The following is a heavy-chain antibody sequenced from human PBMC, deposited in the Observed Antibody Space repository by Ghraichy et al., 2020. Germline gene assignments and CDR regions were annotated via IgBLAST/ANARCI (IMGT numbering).Heavy chain of an antibody. CDR2: INHSGST. D-gene: IGHD3-3*01. CDR3: ARDRIFGVVIIPHYYYGMDV. V-gene: IGHV4-34*01. J-gene: IGHJ6*02. CDR1: GGSFSGYY. Sequence: SETLSLTCAVYGGSFSGYYWSWIRQPPGKGLEWIGEINHSGSTNYNPSLKSRVTISVDTSKNQFSLKLSSVTAADTAVYYCARDRIFGVVIIPHYYYGMDVWGQGTTVTVSS.